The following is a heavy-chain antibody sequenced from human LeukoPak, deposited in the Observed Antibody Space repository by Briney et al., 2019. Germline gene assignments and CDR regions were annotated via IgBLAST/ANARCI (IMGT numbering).Heavy chain of an antibody. D-gene: IGHD6-19*01. Sequence: ASVKVSCKASGYTFTSYDINWVRQATGQGLEWMGWMNPNSGNTGYAQKFQGRVTMTRNTSTSTAYMELSSLRSEDTAVYYCARKRGSSGWYLRGAFDIWGQGTMVTVSS. V-gene: IGHV1-8*01. CDR2: MNPNSGNT. J-gene: IGHJ3*02. CDR3: ARKRGSSGWYLRGAFDI. CDR1: GYTFTSYD.